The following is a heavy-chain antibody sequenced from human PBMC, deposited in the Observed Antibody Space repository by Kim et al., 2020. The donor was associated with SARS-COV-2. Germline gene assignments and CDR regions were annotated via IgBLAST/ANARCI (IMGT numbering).Heavy chain of an antibody. J-gene: IGHJ4*02. CDR3: AKSRIAAASYYFDY. V-gene: IGHV3-30*02. Sequence: ADSVKGRFTISRDNSKNTLYLQMNSLRAEDTAVYYCAKSRIAAASYYFDYWGQGTLVTVSS. D-gene: IGHD6-13*01.